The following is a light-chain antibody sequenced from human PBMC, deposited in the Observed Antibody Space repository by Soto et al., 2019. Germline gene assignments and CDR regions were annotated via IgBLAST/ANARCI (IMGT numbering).Light chain of an antibody. CDR1: SNDIGHYNS. Sequence: QSVLTQPASVSGSPGQSITISCTGTSNDIGHYNSVSWYQQHPAKAPRLMISEVSNRPSGISNRFSGSKSGNTAFLTISGLQAEDEADYYCASYTRTVTLVFGGGTQLTVL. CDR3: ASYTRTVTLV. J-gene: IGLJ3*02. CDR2: EVS. V-gene: IGLV2-14*01.